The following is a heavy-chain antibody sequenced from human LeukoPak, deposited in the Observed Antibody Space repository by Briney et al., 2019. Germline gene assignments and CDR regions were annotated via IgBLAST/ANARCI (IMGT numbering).Heavy chain of an antibody. Sequence: VASVKVSCKASGYRFTSYYMHWVRQAPGQGLEWMGIINPSGGSTIYAQKFQDRVSMTRDTSTSTVYMELSSLSSEDTAVYYCARGGEYQLLDDFWGQGTLVTVSS. V-gene: IGHV1-46*01. CDR3: ARGGEYQLLDDF. CDR1: GYRFTSYY. J-gene: IGHJ4*02. CDR2: INPSGGST. D-gene: IGHD2-2*01.